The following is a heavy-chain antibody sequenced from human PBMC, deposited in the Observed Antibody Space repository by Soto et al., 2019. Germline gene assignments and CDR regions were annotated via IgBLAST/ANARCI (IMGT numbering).Heavy chain of an antibody. D-gene: IGHD2-2*01. CDR2: INAGNGNT. J-gene: IGHJ6*02. V-gene: IGHV1-3*01. CDR1: GYTFTSYA. CDR3: AGVDCSSTSCNYYYYGMDV. Sequence: ASVKVSCKASGYTFTSYAMHWVRQAPGQRLEWMGWINAGNGNTKYSQKFQGRVTITRDTSASTAYMELSSLRSEDTAVYYCAGVDCSSTSCNYYYYGMDVWGQGTTVTVSS.